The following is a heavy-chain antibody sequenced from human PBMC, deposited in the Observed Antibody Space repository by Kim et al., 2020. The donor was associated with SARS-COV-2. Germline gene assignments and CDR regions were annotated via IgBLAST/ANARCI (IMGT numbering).Heavy chain of an antibody. D-gene: IGHD6-13*01. CDR2: IYYSGST. Sequence: SETLSLTCTVSGGSISSSSYYWGWIRQPPGKGLEWIGSIYYSGSTYYNPSLKSRVTISVDTSKNQFSLKLSSVTAADTAVYYCARDRAESSIYNGMDVWGQGTTVTVSS. V-gene: IGHV4-39*07. CDR3: ARDRAESSIYNGMDV. CDR1: GGSISSSSYY. J-gene: IGHJ6*02.